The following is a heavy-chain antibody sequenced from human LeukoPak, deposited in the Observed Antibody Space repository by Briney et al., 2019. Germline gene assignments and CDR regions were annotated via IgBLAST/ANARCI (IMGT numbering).Heavy chain of an antibody. J-gene: IGHJ5*02. V-gene: IGHV4-61*02. CDR3: ARGLRVAAGTNWFDP. CDR1: GGSISSGSYH. CDR2: IYTSGST. Sequence: SETLSLTCTVSGGSISSGSYHWSWIRQPAGKGLEWIGRIYTSGSTYYSPSLESRATISLDTSKNLFSLKLTSVTAADTAVYYCARGLRVAAGTNWFDPWGQGTLVTVSS. D-gene: IGHD6-13*01.